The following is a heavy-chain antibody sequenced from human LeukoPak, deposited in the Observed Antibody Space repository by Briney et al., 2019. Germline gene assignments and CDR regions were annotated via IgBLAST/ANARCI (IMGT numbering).Heavy chain of an antibody. J-gene: IGHJ4*02. CDR2: ISGSGGST. D-gene: IGHD5-12*01. CDR3: ARKLSGYAPFDC. V-gene: IGHV3-23*01. CDR1: GFTFTNYP. Sequence: GGSLRLSCAASGFTFTNYPMIWVRQAPGRGLTWVSGISGSGGSTYYADSVKGRFTISRDNPRSTLYLQMSSLRAEATAVYYCARKLSGYAPFDCWGQGTLVTVSS.